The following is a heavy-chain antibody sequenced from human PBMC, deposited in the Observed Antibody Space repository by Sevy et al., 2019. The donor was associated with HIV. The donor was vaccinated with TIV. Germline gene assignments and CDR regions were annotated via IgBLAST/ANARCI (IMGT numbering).Heavy chain of an antibody. J-gene: IGHJ4*02. CDR2: ISGRGGST. Sequence: GGSLRLSCAASGFTFSSYAMSWVRQAPGKGLEWVSAISGRGGSTYYADSVKGRFTISRDNTKNTLYLQMNSLRAEDTGVYYCAKAPSIAAAGPRGDYFDYWGQGTLVTVSS. V-gene: IGHV3-23*01. CDR1: GFTFSSYA. D-gene: IGHD6-13*01. CDR3: AKAPSIAAAGPRGDYFDY.